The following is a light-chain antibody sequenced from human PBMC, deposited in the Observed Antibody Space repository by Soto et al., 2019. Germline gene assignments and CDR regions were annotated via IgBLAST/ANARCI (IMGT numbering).Light chain of an antibody. CDR1: QSVGRN. J-gene: IGKJ1*01. V-gene: IGKV3-15*01. CDR2: GAS. Sequence: EIVMTQSPATLSVSPGERATLSCRASQSVGRNLAWYQQKPGQAPRLLIYGASTRATGIPARFSGRGSGTEFTLTISSLQSADFAVYYCQQYNEWPSFGQGTKVDIK. CDR3: QQYNEWPS.